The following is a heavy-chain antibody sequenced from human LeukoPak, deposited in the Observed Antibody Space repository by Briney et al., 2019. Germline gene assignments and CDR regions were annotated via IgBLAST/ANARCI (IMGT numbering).Heavy chain of an antibody. Sequence: SETLSLTCAVYGGSFSGYYWSWIRQPPGKGLEWIGEINHSGSTNYNPSLKSRVTISVDTSKNQFSLKLSSVTAADTAVYYCARERNPNMITFGGAIAAIDYWGQGTLVTVSS. CDR3: ARERNPNMITFGGAIAAIDY. D-gene: IGHD3-16*02. CDR2: INHSGST. V-gene: IGHV4-34*01. CDR1: GGSFSGYY. J-gene: IGHJ4*02.